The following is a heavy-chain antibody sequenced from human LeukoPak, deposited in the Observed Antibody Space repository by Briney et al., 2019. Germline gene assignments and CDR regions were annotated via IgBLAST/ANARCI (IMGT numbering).Heavy chain of an antibody. Sequence: GGSLRLSCAASGFTFSSYGMHWVRQAPGKGLEWVAVISYDGSNKYYADSVKGRFTISRDNSKNTLYLQMNSLRAEDTAVYYCAKGNFGGYGSGGYFGYWGQGTLVTVSS. CDR1: GFTFSSYG. V-gene: IGHV3-30*18. J-gene: IGHJ4*02. D-gene: IGHD3-22*01. CDR2: ISYDGSNK. CDR3: AKGNFGGYGSGGYFGY.